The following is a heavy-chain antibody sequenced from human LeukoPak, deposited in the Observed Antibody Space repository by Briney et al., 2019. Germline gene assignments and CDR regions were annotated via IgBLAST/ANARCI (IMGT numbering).Heavy chain of an antibody. CDR1: GFTFDDYT. CDR3: TKDRYCTTTSCPLDY. V-gene: IGHV3-43*01. Sequence: GGSLRLSCAASGFTFDDYTFHWVRQAPGKGLEWVSLITWDGGTTYYADSVKGRFTISRDNSKNSVYLQMNSLRTEDAALYYCTKDRYCTTTSCPLDYWGQGTLVTVSS. D-gene: IGHD2-2*01. CDR2: ITWDGGTT. J-gene: IGHJ4*02.